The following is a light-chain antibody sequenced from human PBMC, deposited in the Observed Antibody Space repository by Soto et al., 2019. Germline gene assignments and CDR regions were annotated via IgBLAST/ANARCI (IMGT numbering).Light chain of an antibody. CDR3: QHFGGTTFT. CDR2: GAS. V-gene: IGKV3-20*01. J-gene: IGKJ5*01. CDR1: RRFRRSY. Sequence: EIVLTQSPATLSLSQGEGPTFSSRASRRFRRSYIAWYQQRPGQTPSLLIYGASTRATGIPDRFSGSGSGTHFTLTISRLEPGDFAVYYCQHFGGTTFTFGQGTRLEIK.